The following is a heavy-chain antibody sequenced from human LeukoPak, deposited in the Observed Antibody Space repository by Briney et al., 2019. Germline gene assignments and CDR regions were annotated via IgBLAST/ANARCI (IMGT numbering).Heavy chain of an antibody. D-gene: IGHD2-2*01. CDR1: GYTFTSYG. V-gene: IGHV1-18*01. CDR2: ISAYNGNT. Sequence: ASVKVSCKASGYTFTSYGISWVRQAPGQGLEWMGWISAYNGNTNYAQELQGRVTMTTDTSTSTAYMELRGLRSDDTAVYYCARDLPNIVVVPAAPDYWGQGTLVTVSS. J-gene: IGHJ4*02. CDR3: ARDLPNIVVVPAAPDY.